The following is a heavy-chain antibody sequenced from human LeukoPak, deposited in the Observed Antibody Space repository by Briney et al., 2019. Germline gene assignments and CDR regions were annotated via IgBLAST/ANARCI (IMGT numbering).Heavy chain of an antibody. J-gene: IGHJ4*02. Sequence: GGSLRLSCAASGFTFKNYNMHWVRQAPGKGLECISYISSSSSSIYSADSVQGRFTVSRDNAKNSLFLQMNSLGAEDTAVYYCARENYADLFDYWGQGTLVTVSS. CDR3: ARENYADLFDY. D-gene: IGHD3-16*01. CDR1: GFTFKNYN. CDR2: ISSSSSSI. V-gene: IGHV3-48*01.